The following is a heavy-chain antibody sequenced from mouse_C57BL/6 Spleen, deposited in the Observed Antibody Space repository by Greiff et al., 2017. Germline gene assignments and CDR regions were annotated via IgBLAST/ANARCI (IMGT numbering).Heavy chain of an antibody. Sequence: ESGPGLVKPSQSLSLTCSVTGYSITSGYYWNWIRQFPGNKLEWMGYISYDGSNNYNPSLKNLISITRDTSKNQFFLKLNSVTTEDTATYYCARGIAYYFDYWGQGTTLTVSS. V-gene: IGHV3-6*01. CDR1: GYSITSGYY. CDR2: ISYDGSN. CDR3: ARGIAYYFDY. J-gene: IGHJ2*01.